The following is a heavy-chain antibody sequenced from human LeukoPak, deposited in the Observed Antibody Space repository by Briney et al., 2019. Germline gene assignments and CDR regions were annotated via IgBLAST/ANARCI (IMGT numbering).Heavy chain of an antibody. J-gene: IGHJ4*02. CDR1: GFSLSTSGVG. D-gene: IGHD1-20*01. CDR2: IYWDDDK. V-gene: IGHV2-5*02. CDR3: AHRLGGYNWDDGTFDY. Sequence: SGPTLVKPTEILTYTFSGFSLSTSGVGVGRICLPPGKALEYLALIYWDDDKRYNPFLKSRLAITKVTSANQVVLIMTNMDPVDTATYYCAHRLGGYNWDDGTFDYWGQGTLVTVSS.